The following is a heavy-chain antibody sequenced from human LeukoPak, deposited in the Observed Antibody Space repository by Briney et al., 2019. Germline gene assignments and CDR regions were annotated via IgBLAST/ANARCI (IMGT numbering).Heavy chain of an antibody. V-gene: IGHV3-23*01. CDR1: GFTFSSYA. J-gene: IGHJ4*02. CDR2: ISGSGGST. Sequence: PGGSLRLSCAASGFTFSSYAMSWVRQAPGKGLEWVSAISGSGGSTYYADSVKGRFTISRDNSKNTLYLQMNSLRAEDTAVYYCAKARGGQWFGELLSYFDYWGQGTLVTVSS. CDR3: AKARGGQWFGELLSYFDY. D-gene: IGHD3-10*01.